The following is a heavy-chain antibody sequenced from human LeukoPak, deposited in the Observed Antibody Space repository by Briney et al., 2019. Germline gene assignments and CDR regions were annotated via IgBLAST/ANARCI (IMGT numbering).Heavy chain of an antibody. CDR3: ARDRAKQSGYSYGTQYYFDY. CDR1: GGSFSSGSYY. V-gene: IGHV4-61*01. D-gene: IGHD5-18*01. Sequence: PSETLSLTCTVSGGSFSSGSYYWSWIRQPPGKGLEWIGYIYYSGSTNYNPSLKSRVTISVDTSKNQFSLKLSSVTAADTDVYYCARDRAKQSGYSYGTQYYFDYWGREPWSPSPQ. CDR2: IYYSGST. J-gene: IGHJ4*02.